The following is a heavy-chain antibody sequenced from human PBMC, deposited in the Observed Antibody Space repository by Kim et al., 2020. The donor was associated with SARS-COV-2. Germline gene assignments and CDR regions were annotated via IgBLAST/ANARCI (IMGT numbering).Heavy chain of an antibody. J-gene: IGHJ3*02. CDR2: IYYSGST. CDR3: ARAGYYDSSGLGAFDI. V-gene: IGHV4-59*01. CDR1: GGSISSYY. D-gene: IGHD3-22*01. Sequence: SETLSLTCTVSGGSISSYYWSWIRQPPGKGLEWIGYIYYSGSTNYNPSLKSRVTISVDTSKNQFSLKLSSVTAADTAVYYCARAGYYDSSGLGAFDIWG.